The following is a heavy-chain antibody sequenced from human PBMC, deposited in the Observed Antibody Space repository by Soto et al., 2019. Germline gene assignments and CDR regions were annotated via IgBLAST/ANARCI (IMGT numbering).Heavy chain of an antibody. CDR1: GYTFTNYG. Sequence: QVHLVQSGAEVKKPGASVKVSCKAPGYTFTNYGITWVRQAPGQGLEWMGWISAHNGNTDYAQKLQGRVIVTRDTSTSTAYMELRSLISDDTAVYYCARGRYGDYWGQGALVTVSS. CDR3: ARGRYGDY. V-gene: IGHV1-18*01. D-gene: IGHD1-1*01. CDR2: ISAHNGNT. J-gene: IGHJ4*02.